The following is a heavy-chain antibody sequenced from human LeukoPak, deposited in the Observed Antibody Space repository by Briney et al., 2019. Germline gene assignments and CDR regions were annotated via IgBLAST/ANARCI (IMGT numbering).Heavy chain of an antibody. CDR2: INTNTGNP. CDR1: GYTFTSYA. V-gene: IGHV7-4-1*02. CDR3: ARANFNYGSGSRMFDY. Sequence: GASVKVSCKASGYTFTSYAMNWVRQAPGQGLEWMGWINTNTGNPTYAQGFTGRYVFSLDTSVSTAYLQISSLKAEDTAVYYCARANFNYGSGSRMFDYWGQGTLVTVSS. D-gene: IGHD3-10*01. J-gene: IGHJ4*02.